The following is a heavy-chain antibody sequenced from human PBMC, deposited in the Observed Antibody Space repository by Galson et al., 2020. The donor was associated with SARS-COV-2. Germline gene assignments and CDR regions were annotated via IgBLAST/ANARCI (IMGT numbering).Heavy chain of an antibody. V-gene: IGHV4-39*02. CDR2: LYYRGRT. CDR1: GGSITSSSSY. D-gene: IGHD6-19*01. Sequence: SETLSLTCTVPGGSITSSSSYWGWIRPPPGKGLEWTASLYYRGRTYYNPSLTSPPTLSVDPSKNPFSLKLSSVTAADTAVYYCAGQWRPPKYCYYYGMDVWGQGTTVTVSS. J-gene: IGHJ6*02. CDR3: AGQWRPPKYCYYYGMDV.